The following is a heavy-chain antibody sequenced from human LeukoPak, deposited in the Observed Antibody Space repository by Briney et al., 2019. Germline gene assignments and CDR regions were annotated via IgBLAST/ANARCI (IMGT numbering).Heavy chain of an antibody. J-gene: IGHJ6*03. Sequence: SETLSLTCTVSGVSISSYYWSWLRQPAGKGLEWIGRIHTSGSTNYNPSLKSRVTMSVDTSKNQFSLKLSSVTAVDTAVYYCARDRYYYGSGSYPYMDVWGKGTTVTISS. D-gene: IGHD3-10*01. CDR3: ARDRYYYGSGSYPYMDV. CDR1: GVSISSYY. CDR2: IHTSGST. V-gene: IGHV4-4*07.